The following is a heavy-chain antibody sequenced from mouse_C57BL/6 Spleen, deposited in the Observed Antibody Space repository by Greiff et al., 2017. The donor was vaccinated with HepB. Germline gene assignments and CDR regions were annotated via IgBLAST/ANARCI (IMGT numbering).Heavy chain of an antibody. J-gene: IGHJ4*01. Sequence: EVKLMESGGGLVKPGESLKLSCAASGFTFSDYGMHWVRQAPEKGLEWVAYISSGSSTIYYADTVKGRFTISRDNAKNTLFLQMTSLRSEDTAMYYCARDGDYAMDYWGQGTSVTVSS. V-gene: IGHV5-17*01. CDR3: ARDGDYAMDY. CDR1: GFTFSDYG. CDR2: ISSGSSTI.